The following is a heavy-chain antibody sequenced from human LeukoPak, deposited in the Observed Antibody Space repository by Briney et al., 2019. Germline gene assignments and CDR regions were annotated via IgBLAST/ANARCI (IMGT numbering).Heavy chain of an antibody. V-gene: IGHV4-38-2*02. J-gene: IGHJ4*02. CDR1: GYSISSGYH. Sequence: SETLSLTCTVSGYSISSGYHWGWIRQPPGKGLEWIGSIYHSGRTYYNPSLKSRVTISVETSKNQFSLKLSSVTAADTAVYYCARSKRAHGSGSSMVYWGQGTLVTVSS. CDR2: IYHSGRT. D-gene: IGHD3-10*01. CDR3: ARSKRAHGSGSSMVY.